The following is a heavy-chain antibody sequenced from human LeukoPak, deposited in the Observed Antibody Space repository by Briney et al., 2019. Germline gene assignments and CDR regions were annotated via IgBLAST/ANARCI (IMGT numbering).Heavy chain of an antibody. D-gene: IGHD7-27*01. V-gene: IGHV1-2*02. CDR2: VNPNSGGT. Sequence: GASVKVSCKASGYTFTGYYMHWVRQAPGQGLEWMGWVNPNSGGTNYAQKFQGRVTMIRDTSISTAYMELSGLRSDDTAVYYCARAQLKLGFDYWGHGTLVTVSS. CDR1: GYTFTGYY. J-gene: IGHJ4*01. CDR3: ARAQLKLGFDY.